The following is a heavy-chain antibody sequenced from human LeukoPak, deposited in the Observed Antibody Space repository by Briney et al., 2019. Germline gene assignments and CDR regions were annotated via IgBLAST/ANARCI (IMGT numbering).Heavy chain of an antibody. D-gene: IGHD6-13*01. J-gene: IGHJ4*02. CDR1: GFTFSSYS. CDR3: ARGRECSSSWYVY. CDR2: ISSSSSYI. Sequence: GGSLRLSCAASGFTFSSYSMNRVRQAPGKGLEWVSSISSSSSYIYYADSVKGRFTISRDNAKNSLYLQMNSLRAEDTAVYYCARGRECSSSWYVYWGQGTLVTVSS. V-gene: IGHV3-21*01.